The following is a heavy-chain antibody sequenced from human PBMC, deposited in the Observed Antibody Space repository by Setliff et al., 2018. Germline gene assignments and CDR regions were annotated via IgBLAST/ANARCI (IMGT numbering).Heavy chain of an antibody. Sequence: SETLSLTCTVSDDFFNFGHRLSWVRQSPGRGLQWIGDISHTGSTNYNPSLRSQVTVSVDKSKNQFSLKVDSVTDADTAVYFCARGSAGDNNSWYPYFFDSWGRGTLVTVSS. V-gene: IGHV4-4*02. D-gene: IGHD3-10*01. CDR1: DDFFNFGHR. J-gene: IGHJ4*01. CDR3: ARGSAGDNNSWYPYFFDS. CDR2: ISHTGST.